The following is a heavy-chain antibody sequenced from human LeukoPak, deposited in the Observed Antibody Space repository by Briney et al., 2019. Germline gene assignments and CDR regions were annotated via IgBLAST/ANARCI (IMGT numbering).Heavy chain of an antibody. V-gene: IGHV4-30-2*01. CDR2: IYHSGST. CDR1: GGSISSGGYA. J-gene: IGHJ4*02. D-gene: IGHD6-13*01. CDR3: AREVADHSSSWYYLDY. Sequence: SQTLSLTCAVSGGSISSGGYAWSWIRQPPGKGLEWIGYIYHSGSTYYNPSLKSRVTISVDRSKNQFSLKLSSVTAADTAVYYCAREVADHSSSWYYLDYWGQGTLVTVSS.